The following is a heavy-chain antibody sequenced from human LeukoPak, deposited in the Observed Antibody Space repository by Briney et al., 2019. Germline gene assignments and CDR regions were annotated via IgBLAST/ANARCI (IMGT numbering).Heavy chain of an antibody. CDR2: VIPIFGTA. Sequence: GSSESVSCKASGGTFSSYAILWLRQAPGRGVVWMGWVIPIFGTANYAQKFQARDTITADDSTSTASMELSTLRSEDTAVYYCARGLEWFGECYYGMDVWGKGTTVTVSS. V-gene: IGHV1-69*13. CDR3: ARGLEWFGECYYGMDV. J-gene: IGHJ6*04. CDR1: GGTFSSYA. D-gene: IGHD3-10*01.